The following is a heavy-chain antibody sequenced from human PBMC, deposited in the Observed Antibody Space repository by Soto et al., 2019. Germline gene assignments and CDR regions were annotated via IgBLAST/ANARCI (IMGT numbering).Heavy chain of an antibody. J-gene: IGHJ6*03. D-gene: IGHD2-2*02. CDR2: IYYSGST. V-gene: IGHV4-31*03. CDR3: ARVSEPKEEWPRYTYYYYYMDV. Sequence: SETLSLTCTVSGGSISSGGYYWSWIRQHPGKGLEWIGYIYYSGSTYYNPSLKSRVTISVDTSKNQFSLKLSSVTAADTAVYYCARVSEPKEEWPRYTYYYYYMDVWGKGTTVTVSS. CDR1: GGSISSGGYY.